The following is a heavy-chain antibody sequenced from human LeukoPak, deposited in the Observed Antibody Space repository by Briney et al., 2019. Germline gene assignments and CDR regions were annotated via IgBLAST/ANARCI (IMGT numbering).Heavy chain of an antibody. CDR3: VREVRNLKGSYYNWFDP. CDR2: IIPIFGTA. Sequence: SVKVSCKASGGTFSSYAISWVRQAPGQGLEWMGGIIPIFGTANYAQKFQGRVTITADESTSTAYMELSSLRSEDTAVYYCVREVRNLKGSYYNWFDPWGQGTLVTVSS. V-gene: IGHV1-69*13. J-gene: IGHJ5*02. D-gene: IGHD3-10*01. CDR1: GGTFSSYA.